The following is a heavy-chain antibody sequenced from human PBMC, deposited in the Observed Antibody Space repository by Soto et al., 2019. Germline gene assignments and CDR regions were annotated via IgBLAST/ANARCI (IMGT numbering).Heavy chain of an antibody. J-gene: IGHJ4*02. D-gene: IGHD6-13*01. V-gene: IGHV4-59*01. CDR2: VYYSGTT. Sequence: QVQLQESGPGLVKPSETLSLTCTVSGGSISSYYWTWIRQPPGEGLEWVGYVYYSGTTYYNPSLQSLVTISVDTSKNQFSLKVKSVTAADTAIYYCARAGSTWRYFFDYWGQGSLVTVSS. CDR1: GGSISSYY. CDR3: ARAGSTWRYFFDY.